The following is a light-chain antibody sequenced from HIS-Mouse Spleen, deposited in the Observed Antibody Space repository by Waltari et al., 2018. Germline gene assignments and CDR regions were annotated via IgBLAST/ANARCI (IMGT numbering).Light chain of an antibody. V-gene: IGKV1-9*01. J-gene: IGKJ1*01. Sequence: DIQLTQSPSFLSASVGDRVTITCRASQGISSYLAWYQQKPGKAPKLLIYAASTLQSGVPSRFSGSGSGTEFTLTISSLQPEDFATYYLQQLNSYPPTFGQGTKVEIK. CDR2: AAS. CDR1: QGISSY. CDR3: QQLNSYPPT.